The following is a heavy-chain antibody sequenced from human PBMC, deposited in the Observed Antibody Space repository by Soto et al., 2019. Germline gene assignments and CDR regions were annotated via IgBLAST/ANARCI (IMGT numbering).Heavy chain of an antibody. CDR1: GYGFRRYG. CDR2: ISAYNGNT. Sequence: ASVKVSWKGSGYGFRRYGSSWVRQAPGQGVEWLRWISAYNGNTNYAQKLQGRVTMTTDTSTSTAYMELRSLRSDDTAVYYCARDGVLRFLEWLSTKNWFDPWGQGTLVTVSS. J-gene: IGHJ5*02. D-gene: IGHD3-3*01. V-gene: IGHV1-18*01. CDR3: ARDGVLRFLEWLSTKNWFDP.